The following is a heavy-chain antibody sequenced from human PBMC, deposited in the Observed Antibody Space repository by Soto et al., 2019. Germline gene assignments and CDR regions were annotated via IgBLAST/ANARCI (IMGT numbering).Heavy chain of an antibody. CDR3: AKDLTWNQADY. CDR2: ISNDGSIT. V-gene: IGHV3-74*01. J-gene: IGHJ4*02. Sequence: GGSLRLSCAASGFIFSNYWMYWVRQTPGTGLVWVSRISNDGSITNYADSVKGRFTISRDNAKNTLYLQMNSLRAEDTAVYYCAKDLTWNQADYWGQGALVTVSS. CDR1: GFIFSNYW. D-gene: IGHD1-1*01.